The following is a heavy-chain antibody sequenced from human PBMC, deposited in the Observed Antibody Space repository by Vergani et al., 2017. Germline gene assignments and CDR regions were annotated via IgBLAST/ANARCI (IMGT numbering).Heavy chain of an antibody. CDR3: AGYTPFGGFDY. Sequence: QVQLQESGPGLVKPSETLSLTCTVSGGSISSYYWSWIRQPPGKGLEWIGYIYYSGSTNYNPSLKSRVTISVDTSKNQFSLKLSSVTAADTAVYYCAGYTPFGGFDYWGQGTLVTVSS. CDR1: GGSISSYY. CDR2: IYYSGST. V-gene: IGHV4-59*01. J-gene: IGHJ4*02. D-gene: IGHD5-24*01.